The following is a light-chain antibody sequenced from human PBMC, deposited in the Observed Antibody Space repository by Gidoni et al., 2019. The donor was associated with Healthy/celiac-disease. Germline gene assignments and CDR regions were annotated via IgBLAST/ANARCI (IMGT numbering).Light chain of an antibody. CDR3: QQRYSTPRT. Sequence: IHMTQSPSSLSASVGERVTITCRASQSISSYLNWYQQKPGKAPNLLIYAASSLQSGVPSRFSGSGSGTDVTLTISSLQPEDFATYYCQQRYSTPRTFGQGTKVEIK. J-gene: IGKJ1*01. V-gene: IGKV1-39*01. CDR2: AAS. CDR1: QSISSY.